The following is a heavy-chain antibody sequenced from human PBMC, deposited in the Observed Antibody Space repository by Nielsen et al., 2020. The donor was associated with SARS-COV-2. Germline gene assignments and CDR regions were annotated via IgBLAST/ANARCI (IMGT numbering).Heavy chain of an antibody. V-gene: IGHV1-2*06. D-gene: IGHD1-7*01. J-gene: IGHJ5*01. CDR2: INPNSAGT. CDR3: ARDSRNYGFNWFDS. CDR1: GYTFTGHY. Sequence: ASVKVSCKASGYTFTGHYIHWVRQAPGQGLEWVGRINPNSAGTNYAQRFKGRVTLTTDTSISTAYMEMSRLRSDGTAVYYCARDSRNYGFNWFDSWGQGTLVTVSS.